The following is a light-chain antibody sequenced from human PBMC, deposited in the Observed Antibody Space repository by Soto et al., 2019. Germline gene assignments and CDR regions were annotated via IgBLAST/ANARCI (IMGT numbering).Light chain of an antibody. CDR2: GTS. J-gene: IGKJ2*01. CDR1: QNIATQF. V-gene: IGKV3-20*01. Sequence: VLTQSPGTLSLSPGERATLSCRASQNIATQFFTWYQQRPGQAPRVLIYGTSTRATGIPDWFSGSGSGTDFTLTISRLEPEDFAVYYCHEYSSSSGYNFGQGTKLEIK. CDR3: HEYSSSSGYN.